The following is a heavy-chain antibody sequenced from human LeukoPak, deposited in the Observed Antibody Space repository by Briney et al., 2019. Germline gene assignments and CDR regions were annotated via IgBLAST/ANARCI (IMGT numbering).Heavy chain of an antibody. CDR1: GFTFSNYA. CDR2: ILGSGGST. CDR3: AKWGDYDALIGYYVPDY. Sequence: PGGSLRLSCAASGFTFSNYAMSWVRQAPGKGLEWVSAILGSGGSTYYADSVKGRFTVSRDNSRSTLYLQMKSLRAEDTALYYCAKWGDYDALIGYYVPDYWGQGTRVTVSS. J-gene: IGHJ4*02. V-gene: IGHV3-23*01. D-gene: IGHD3-9*01.